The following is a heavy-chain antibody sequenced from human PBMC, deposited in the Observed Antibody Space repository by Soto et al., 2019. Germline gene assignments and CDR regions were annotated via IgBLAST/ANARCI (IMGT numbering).Heavy chain of an antibody. CDR2: IYYSGST. CDR1: GGSISSYY. Sequence: SETLSLTYTVSGGSISSYYWSWIRQPPGKGLEWIGYIYYSGSTNYNPSLKSRVTISVDTSKNQFSLKLSSVTAADTAVYYCARAKDYYGSGSYRGVNWFDPWGQGTLVTVSS. V-gene: IGHV4-59*12. J-gene: IGHJ5*02. CDR3: ARAKDYYGSGSYRGVNWFDP. D-gene: IGHD3-10*01.